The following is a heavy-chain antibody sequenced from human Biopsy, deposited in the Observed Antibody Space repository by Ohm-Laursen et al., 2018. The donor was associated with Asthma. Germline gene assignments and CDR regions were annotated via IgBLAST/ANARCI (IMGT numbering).Heavy chain of an antibody. J-gene: IGHJ6*02. CDR1: GGTFSNFA. D-gene: IGHD6-19*01. CDR2: IMTVFGTT. V-gene: IGHV1-69*01. CDR3: ARCQVGYSSGWSLLLKKIYYPGMDV. Sequence: SSVKVSCKAPGGTFSNFAISWVRQAPGQGLEWLGGIMTVFGTTNYAQKFQGGVTITADESTSTAYMEVTSLRSEDTAIYYCARCQVGYSSGWSLLLKKIYYPGMDVWGQGTAVTVSS.